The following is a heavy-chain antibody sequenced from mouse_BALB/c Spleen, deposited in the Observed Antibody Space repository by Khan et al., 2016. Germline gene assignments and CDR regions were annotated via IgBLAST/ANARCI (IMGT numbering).Heavy chain of an antibody. V-gene: IGHV1-20*02. CDR2: INPNNGAT. CDR3: ARDEYVN. J-gene: IGHJ2*01. CDR1: GYSFTAYY. Sequence: VQLQQPDPDLVKPGASVKISCKASGYSFTAYYMYWVKQSHGKSLEWIGRINPNNGATTFNQKFKGKAILTVDKSSTTAYMELRSPASEDSAVYYCARDEYVNWGQGTTLTVSS.